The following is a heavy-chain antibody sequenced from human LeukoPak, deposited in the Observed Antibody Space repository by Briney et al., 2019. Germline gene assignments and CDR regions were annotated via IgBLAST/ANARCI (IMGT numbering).Heavy chain of an antibody. CDR1: GFTVSFNY. CDR3: TRDVRDKDY. Sequence: GGSLRLSCAASGFTVSFNYMTWVRQAPGKGLEWVSVIYSGGSTDYADSVKGRFTITRDKSKNTLYLQMNSVRGEDTAVYYCTRDVRDKDYWGQGTLVTVSS. J-gene: IGHJ4*02. CDR2: IYSGGST. V-gene: IGHV3-53*01. D-gene: IGHD2-15*01.